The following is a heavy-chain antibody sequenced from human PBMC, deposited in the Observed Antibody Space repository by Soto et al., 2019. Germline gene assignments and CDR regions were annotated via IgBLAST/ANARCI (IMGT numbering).Heavy chain of an antibody. Sequence: GGSLRLSCAASGFTFSSYWMHWVHQAPGKGLVWVSRINGDGSSTSYADSVKGRFTISRDNAKNTLYLQMNSLRAEDTAVYYCTRDAYYDFWSGYSGYYYYYMDVWGKGTTVTVSS. D-gene: IGHD3-3*01. V-gene: IGHV3-74*01. J-gene: IGHJ6*03. CDR2: INGDGSST. CDR3: TRDAYYDFWSGYSGYYYYYMDV. CDR1: GFTFSSYW.